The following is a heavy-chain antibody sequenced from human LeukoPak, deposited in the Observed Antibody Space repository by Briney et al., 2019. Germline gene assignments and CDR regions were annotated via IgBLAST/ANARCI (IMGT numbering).Heavy chain of an antibody. Sequence: GRSLRLSCAASGFTFSSYAMHWVRQAPGKGLEWVAVISYDGSNKYYADSVKGRFTISRDNSKNTLYLQMNSLRAEDTAVYYCARDRGYCSGGSCLYYFDYWGQGTLVTVSS. CDR2: ISYDGSNK. CDR3: ARDRGYCSGGSCLYYFDY. J-gene: IGHJ4*02. V-gene: IGHV3-30*04. CDR1: GFTFSSYA. D-gene: IGHD2-15*01.